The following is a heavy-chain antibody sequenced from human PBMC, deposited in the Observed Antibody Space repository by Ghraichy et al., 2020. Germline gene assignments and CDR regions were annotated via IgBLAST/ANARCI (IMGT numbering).Heavy chain of an antibody. D-gene: IGHD1-26*01. CDR2: ISSSGGST. V-gene: IGHV3-23*01. J-gene: IGHJ4*02. CDR3: AKGFGFSVGASDY. Sequence: GGSLRLSCAASGFTFSNYAMSWVRQAPGKGLEWVSSISSSGGSTYYADSVKGRFTISRDNSRDTLYLQMNSLRAEDTAVYYCAKGFGFSVGASDYWGQGTLVTVSS. CDR1: GFTFSNYA.